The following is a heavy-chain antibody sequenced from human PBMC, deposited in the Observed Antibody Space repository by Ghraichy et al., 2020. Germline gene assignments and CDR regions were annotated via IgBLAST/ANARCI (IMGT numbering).Heavy chain of an antibody. J-gene: IGHJ5*02. CDR2: IYYSGST. V-gene: IGHV4-59*01. D-gene: IGHD2-2*01. CDR3: ARDEGYCSSTSCYDNWFDP. Sequence: SETLSLTCTVSGGSISSYYWSWIRQPPGKGLEWIGYIYYSGSTNYNPSLKSRVTISVDTSKNQFSLKLSSVTAADTAVYYCARDEGYCSSTSCYDNWFDPWGQGTLVTVSS. CDR1: GGSISSYY.